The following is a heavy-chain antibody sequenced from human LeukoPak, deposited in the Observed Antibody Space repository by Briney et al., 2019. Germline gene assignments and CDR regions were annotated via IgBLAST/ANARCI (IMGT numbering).Heavy chain of an antibody. CDR1: GFTFSSYA. CDR2: ISYDGSNK. V-gene: IGHV3-30-3*01. CDR3: ARDQGFLEGDYYYYMDV. J-gene: IGHJ6*03. Sequence: GGSLRLSCAASGFTFSSYAMHWVRQAPGKGLEWVAVISYDGSNKYYADSVKGRFTISRDNSKNTLYLQMNSLRAEDTAVYYCARDQGFLEGDYYYYMDVWGKGTTVTVSS. D-gene: IGHD3-3*01.